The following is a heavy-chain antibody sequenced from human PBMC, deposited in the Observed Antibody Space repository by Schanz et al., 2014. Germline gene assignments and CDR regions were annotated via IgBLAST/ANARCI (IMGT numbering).Heavy chain of an antibody. J-gene: IGHJ3*02. D-gene: IGHD4-17*01. CDR2: INSVGSNT. CDR1: GFTFSTSA. V-gene: IGHV3-74*02. Sequence: VQLVDSGGGLVKPGGSLRLSCAASGFTFSTSAMSWVRQVPGKGLEWVARINSVGSNTDYADSVTGRFTISRDNAKNTLYLQMNTLRAEDTAVYYCARKMKLGVYGGKGHDSLDIWGQGTMVTVSS. CDR3: ARKMKLGVYGGKGHDSLDI.